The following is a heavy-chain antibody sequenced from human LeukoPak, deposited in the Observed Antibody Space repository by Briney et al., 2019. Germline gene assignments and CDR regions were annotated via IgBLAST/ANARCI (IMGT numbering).Heavy chain of an antibody. V-gene: IGHV4-34*01. Sequence: PETLSLTCAVRGGSFSGYYWSWIRQPPRKGLEWIGEINHSGSTNYNPSLNSRVTISVDTSKNQFSLKLSSVTAADTAVYYCARARDSGSYYSSHYFDYWGQGTLVTVSS. J-gene: IGHJ4*02. CDR2: INHSGST. D-gene: IGHD3-10*01. CDR1: GGSFSGYY. CDR3: ARARDSGSYYSSHYFDY.